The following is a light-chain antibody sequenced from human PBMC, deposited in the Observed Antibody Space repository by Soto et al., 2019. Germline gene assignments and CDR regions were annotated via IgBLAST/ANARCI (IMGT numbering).Light chain of an antibody. V-gene: IGKV1-6*01. Sequence: AIQMTQSPSSLPASLWDRVSFTCWASQGIRNDLGWYQQKPGKAPKLLIYAASSLQSGVPSRFSGSGSGTDFSLTISSLQPEDFATYYCQQTDNFPLTFGQGTRLEIK. J-gene: IGKJ5*01. CDR1: QGIRND. CDR3: QQTDNFPLT. CDR2: AAS.